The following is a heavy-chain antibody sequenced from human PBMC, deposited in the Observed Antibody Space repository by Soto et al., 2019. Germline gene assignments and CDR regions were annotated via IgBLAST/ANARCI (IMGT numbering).Heavy chain of an antibody. CDR3: ARFTPDLLHSNLWSGYYLSYFYY. V-gene: IGHV4-39*01. Sequence: QLQLRESGPGLVKPSETLSLPCSVSGGSISSSTYYWAWIRQPPGKGLEWIAPIHYGARTYYNPSLKSRVSLSMDNSKNAFSLNLTSVTASDTAIYYCARFTPDLLHSNLWSGYYLSYFYYLGQGTLVIGSA. D-gene: IGHD3-3*01. CDR2: IHYGART. CDR1: GGSISSSTYY. J-gene: IGHJ4*02.